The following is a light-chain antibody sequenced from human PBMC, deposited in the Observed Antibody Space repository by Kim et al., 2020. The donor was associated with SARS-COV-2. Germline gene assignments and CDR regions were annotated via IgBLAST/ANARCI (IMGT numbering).Light chain of an antibody. Sequence: EIVMTQSPATLSVSPGERATLSCRASQSVSSNLAWYQQKPGQAPRLLIYGAFTRATGIPARFSGSGSGTEFTLTINSLQSEDFAVYYCQQYKTRPYSFDQGAKLDI. V-gene: IGKV3-15*01. CDR2: GAF. CDR3: QQYKTRPYS. J-gene: IGKJ2*01. CDR1: QSVSSN.